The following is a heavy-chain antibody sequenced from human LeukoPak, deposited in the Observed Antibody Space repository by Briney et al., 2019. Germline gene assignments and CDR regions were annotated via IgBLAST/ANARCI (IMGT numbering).Heavy chain of an antibody. J-gene: IGHJ6*02. Sequence: GASVKGSSKVSGYTLTELSMHWVRQAPGKGLEWMGRFDPEDGETIYARKFQGRVTMTEDTSTDTAYMELSSLRSEDTAVYFCAVSLTTGGYYGMDVWGQGTTVTVSS. V-gene: IGHV1-24*01. CDR1: GYTLTELS. CDR2: FDPEDGET. CDR3: AVSLTTGGYYGMDV. D-gene: IGHD1-1*01.